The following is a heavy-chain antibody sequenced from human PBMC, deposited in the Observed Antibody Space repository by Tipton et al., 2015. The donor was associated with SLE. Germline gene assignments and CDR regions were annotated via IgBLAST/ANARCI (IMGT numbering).Heavy chain of an antibody. J-gene: IGHJ4*02. V-gene: IGHV3-23*01. CDR1: GFTFSSYA. CDR2: ISGTGGST. D-gene: IGHD2-21*01. CDR3: VRSDCGSTGCKLLDF. Sequence: GSLRLSCAASGFTFSSYAMAWVRQAPGKGLEWVSVISGTGGSTYYADSVRGRFTISRDNSRSTLYLQMTSLTTDDTALYFCVRSDCGSTGCKLLDFWGQGTLVTVSS.